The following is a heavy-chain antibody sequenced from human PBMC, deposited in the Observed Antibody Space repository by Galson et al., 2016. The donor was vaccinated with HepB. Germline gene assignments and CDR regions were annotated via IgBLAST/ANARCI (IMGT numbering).Heavy chain of an antibody. CDR2: SSSSGDNT. D-gene: IGHD3-22*01. J-gene: IGHJ4*02. CDR1: GLPLREYA. Sequence: SLRLSCAASGLPLREYAQNWVRQPPGQGLEWVSLSSSSGDNTYYADSVKGRFTISRDNSKNTPYLQMNSLSAEDTAVYYCAKYYDSSACYEGYWGQETLFTVSS. CDR3: AKYYDSSACYEGY. V-gene: IGHV3-23*01.